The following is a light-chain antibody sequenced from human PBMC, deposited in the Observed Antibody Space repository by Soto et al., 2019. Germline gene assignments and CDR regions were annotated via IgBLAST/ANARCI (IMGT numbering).Light chain of an antibody. Sequence: EIVMTQSPATLSVSPGERGTLSCRASQTVATNLAWYQQKPGQAPRLLIYHASTRATGIPARFSGSGSGTEFTLTISSLQSEDFAVYYCQQYNQWPPWTFGQGTKGDIK. CDR2: HAS. J-gene: IGKJ1*01. CDR3: QQYNQWPPWT. V-gene: IGKV3D-15*01. CDR1: QTVATN.